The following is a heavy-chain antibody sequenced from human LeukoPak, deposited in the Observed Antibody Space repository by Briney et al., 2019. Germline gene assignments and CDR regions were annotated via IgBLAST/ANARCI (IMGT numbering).Heavy chain of an antibody. D-gene: IGHD6-19*01. CDR1: GFTFDGYA. CDR2: ISGDDGTT. CDR3: VTSSGRYN. V-gene: IGHV3-43*02. J-gene: IGHJ4*02. Sequence: PGGSLRLSCAASGFTFDGYAMHWVRHAPGKGLEWVSLISGDDGTTHYADSVKGRFTISRDNSKDSLYLQMNSLRAEDTAVYYCVTSSGRYNWGQGTLVTVSS.